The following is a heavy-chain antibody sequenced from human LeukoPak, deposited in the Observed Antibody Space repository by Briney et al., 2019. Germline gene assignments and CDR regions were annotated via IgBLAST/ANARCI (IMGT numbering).Heavy chain of an antibody. Sequence: ASVKVSCKASGYTFTSYGISWVRQAPGQGLEWMGWISAYNGNTNYAQKLQGRVTMTTDTSTSTAYMELRSLRSDDTAVYYCARTPPGYYYGDYGGYYFDYWGQGTLVTVSS. CDR2: ISAYNGNT. D-gene: IGHD4-17*01. J-gene: IGHJ4*02. V-gene: IGHV1-18*01. CDR3: ARTPPGYYYGDYGGYYFDY. CDR1: GYTFTSYG.